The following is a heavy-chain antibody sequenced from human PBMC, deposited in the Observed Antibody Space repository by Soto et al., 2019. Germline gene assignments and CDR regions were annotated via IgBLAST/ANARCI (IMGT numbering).Heavy chain of an antibody. J-gene: IGHJ5*02. D-gene: IGHD3-10*01. Sequence: EVKLVESGGGLIQPGGSLRLSCAVSGFTGSRFYICWIRQAPGKGLEWVSVIYSDGDTYYADSVKGRFTISIDNSKNTVYLQVNSLGVKDTAVYYRAIKRLVYVNRWFGWGFDPWGQVTLVTVSP. CDR3: AIKRLVYVNRWFGWGFDP. CDR2: IYSDGDT. CDR1: GFTGSRFY. V-gene: IGHV3-53*01.